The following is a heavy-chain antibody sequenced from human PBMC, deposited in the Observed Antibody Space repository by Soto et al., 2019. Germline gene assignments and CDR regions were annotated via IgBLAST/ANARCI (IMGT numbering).Heavy chain of an antibody. CDR3: ARDPLYCGGDCYLPY. CDR1: GFTFSSYW. J-gene: IGHJ4*02. CDR2: IKQDGSEK. D-gene: IGHD2-21*02. Sequence: EVQLVESGGGLVQPGGSLRLSCAASGFTFSSYWMSWVRQAPGKGLEWVANIKQDGSEKYYVDPVKGRFTISRDNAKNSLYLQMNSLRAEDTAVYYCARDPLYCGGDCYLPYWGQGTLVTVSS. V-gene: IGHV3-7*01.